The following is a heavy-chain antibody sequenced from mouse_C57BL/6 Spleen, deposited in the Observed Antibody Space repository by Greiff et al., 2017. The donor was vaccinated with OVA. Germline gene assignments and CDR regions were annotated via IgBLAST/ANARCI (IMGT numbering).Heavy chain of an antibody. CDR1: GYTFTEYT. D-gene: IGHD1-1*01. J-gene: IGHJ1*03. CDR3: ARHEEGYYGSSWYFDV. V-gene: IGHV1-62-2*01. CDR2: FYPGSGSI. Sequence: VQRVESGAELVKPGASVKLSCKASGYTFTEYTIHWVKQRSGQGLEWIGWFYPGSGSIKYNEKFKDKATLTADKSSSTVYMELSRLTSEDSAVYFCARHEEGYYGSSWYFDVWGTGTTVTVSS.